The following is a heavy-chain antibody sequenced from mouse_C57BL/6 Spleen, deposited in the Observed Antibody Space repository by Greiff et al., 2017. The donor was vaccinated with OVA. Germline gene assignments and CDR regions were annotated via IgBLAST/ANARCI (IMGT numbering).Heavy chain of an antibody. D-gene: IGHD2-1*01. V-gene: IGHV1-50*01. CDR1: GYTFTSYW. Sequence: QVQLQQPGAELVKPGASVKLSCKASGYTFTSYWMQWVKQRPGQGLEWIGEIDPSDSSTNYNQKFKGKATLTVDTSSSTAYMQLSSLTSEDSAVYYCARPYGTTTKYFDVWGTGTTVTVSS. CDR2: IDPSDSST. J-gene: IGHJ1*03. CDR3: ARPYGTTTKYFDV.